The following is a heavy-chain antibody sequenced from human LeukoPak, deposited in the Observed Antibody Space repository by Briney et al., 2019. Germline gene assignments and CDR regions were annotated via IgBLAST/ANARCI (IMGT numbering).Heavy chain of an antibody. D-gene: IGHD6-13*01. Sequence: ASETLSLTCTVSGGSISSYYWSWIRQPPGKGLEWIGYIYYSGSANYSPSLKSRLTISVDTSKNQFSLKLSSVTAADTAVYYCARTYGSSGLGYFDLWGRGTLVTVSS. CDR3: ARTYGSSGLGYFDL. CDR1: GGSISSYY. J-gene: IGHJ2*01. CDR2: IYYSGSA. V-gene: IGHV4-59*01.